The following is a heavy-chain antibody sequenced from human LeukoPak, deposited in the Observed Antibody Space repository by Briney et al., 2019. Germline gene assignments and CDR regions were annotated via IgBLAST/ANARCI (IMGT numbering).Heavy chain of an antibody. V-gene: IGHV4-30-4*08. CDR2: IYYSGST. Sequence: SETLSLTCTVSGGSISSGDYYWSWIRQPPGKGLEWIGYIYYSGSTYYNPSLKSRVTISVDTSKNHFSLKLSFVTAADTAVYYCARVDDFWSGYYHAFDIWGQGTMVTVSS. CDR3: ARVDDFWSGYYHAFDI. D-gene: IGHD3-3*01. CDR1: GGSISSGDYY. J-gene: IGHJ3*02.